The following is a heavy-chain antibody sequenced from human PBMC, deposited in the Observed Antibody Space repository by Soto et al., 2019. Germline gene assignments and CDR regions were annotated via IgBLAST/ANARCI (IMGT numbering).Heavy chain of an antibody. J-gene: IGHJ4*02. D-gene: IGHD3-3*01. Sequence: PGESLKISCQGSGYIFTKFWIGWVRQMPGKGPEWMGIIYPGDSNTKYSPSFRGQVTVSDDKSITTVYLQWSSLKASDTAIYYCARLGGPYSFGIYYFYGWGKGTLVTVSS. V-gene: IGHV5-51*01. CDR3: ARLGGPYSFGIYYFYG. CDR1: GYIFTKFW. CDR2: IYPGDSNT.